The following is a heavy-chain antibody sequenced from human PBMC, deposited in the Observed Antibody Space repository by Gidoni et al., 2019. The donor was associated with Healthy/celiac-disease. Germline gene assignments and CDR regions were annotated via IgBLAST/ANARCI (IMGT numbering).Heavy chain of an antibody. CDR3: TTGPQKGSGTYMDV. D-gene: IGHD2-15*01. V-gene: IGHV3-15*01. J-gene: IGHJ6*03. CDR2: IKSKTDGGTT. CDR1: GLTFSNAW. Sequence: EVQLVESGGGLVKPGGSLRLSCAASGLTFSNAWMSWVRQAPGKGLEWVGRIKSKTDGGTTDYAAPVKGRFTISRDDSKNTLYLQMNSLKTEDTAVYYCTTGPQKGSGTYMDVWGKGTTVTVSS.